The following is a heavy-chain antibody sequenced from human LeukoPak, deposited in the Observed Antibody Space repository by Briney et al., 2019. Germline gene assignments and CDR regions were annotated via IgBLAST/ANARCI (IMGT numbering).Heavy chain of an antibody. V-gene: IGHV4-34*01. CDR1: GGSFSGYY. Sequence: SETLSLTCAVYGGSFSGYYWSWIRQPPGKGLEWIGEINHSGSTNYNPSLKSRVTISVDTSKNQFSLKLSSVTAADTAVYYCARRGGYYGSWRVPLSYYVDVWGKGTTVTISS. CDR2: INHSGST. J-gene: IGHJ6*03. D-gene: IGHD2/OR15-2a*01. CDR3: ARRGGYYGSWRVPLSYYVDV.